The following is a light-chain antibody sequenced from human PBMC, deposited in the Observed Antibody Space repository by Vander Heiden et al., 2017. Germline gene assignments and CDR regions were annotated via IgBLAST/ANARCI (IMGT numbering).Light chain of an antibody. CDR3: ATWDNSLSGRGI. CDR2: DGN. Sequence: QSVLIQPPSASGTVAQRVTIACSGSSSNNGVNLGYWCQQFPGTAPKLHISDGNQRPAGVPDRFSGSKSGPSASLAIGGIRSEDEAGYYCATWDNSLSGRGIFGGGTKLTVV. V-gene: IGLV1-47*02. CDR1: SSNNGVNL. J-gene: IGLJ2*01.